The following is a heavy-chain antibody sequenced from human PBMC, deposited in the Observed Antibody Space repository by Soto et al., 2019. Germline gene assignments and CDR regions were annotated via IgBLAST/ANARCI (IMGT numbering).Heavy chain of an antibody. J-gene: IGHJ4*02. CDR3: ATIITFGGAH. CDR1: GGSISSGGYS. CDR2: IYYSGST. D-gene: IGHD3-16*01. Sequence: SETLSLTCAVSGGSISSGGYSWSWIRQPPGKGLEWIGYIYYSGSTYYNPSLKSRVTISVDTSKNQFSLKLSSVTAADTAVYYCATIITFGGAHWGQGTLVTVSS. V-gene: IGHV4-30-4*01.